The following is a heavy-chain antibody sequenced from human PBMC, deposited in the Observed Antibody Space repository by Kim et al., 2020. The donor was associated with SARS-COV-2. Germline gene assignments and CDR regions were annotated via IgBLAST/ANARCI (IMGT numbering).Heavy chain of an antibody. D-gene: IGHD2-2*01. J-gene: IGHJ6*02. V-gene: IGHV4-39*01. CDR3: ARVRVRCSSTSCYGMDV. Sequence: LKSRVTISVDTSKNQFSLKLSAVTAADTAVYYCARVRVRCSSTSCYGMDVWGQGTTVTVSS.